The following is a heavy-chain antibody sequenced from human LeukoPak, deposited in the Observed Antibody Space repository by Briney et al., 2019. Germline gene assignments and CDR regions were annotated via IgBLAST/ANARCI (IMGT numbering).Heavy chain of an antibody. V-gene: IGHV3-74*01. CDR3: AKEWGPVAPFDY. CDR1: GFTFSGYW. Sequence: GGSLRLSCAASGFTFSGYWMHWVRQAPGKGLVWVSRINTDGSSTTYADSVKGRFTISRDNAKNTLYLQMNSLRAEDTAVYYCAKEWGPVAPFDYWGQGTLVTVSS. D-gene: IGHD2-2*01. CDR2: INTDGSST. J-gene: IGHJ4*02.